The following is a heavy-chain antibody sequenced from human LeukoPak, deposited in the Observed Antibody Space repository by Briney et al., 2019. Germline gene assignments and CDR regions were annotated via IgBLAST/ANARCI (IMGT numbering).Heavy chain of an antibody. V-gene: IGHV4-34*01. D-gene: IGHD3-10*01. J-gene: IGHJ4*02. CDR2: INHSGST. Sequence: SETLSLTCAVYDGPFSGYYWSWIRQPPGKGLEWIGEINHSGSTNYNPSLKSRVTISVDTSKNQFSLKLSSVTAADTAVYYCARKGDYYGSGSYFRRVYYFDYWGQGTLVTVSS. CDR3: ARKGDYYGSGSYFRRVYYFDY. CDR1: DGPFSGYY.